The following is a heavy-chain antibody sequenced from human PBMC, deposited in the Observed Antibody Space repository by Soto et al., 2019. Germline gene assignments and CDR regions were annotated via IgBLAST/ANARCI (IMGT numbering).Heavy chain of an antibody. Sequence: QVQLHVSGPGLVEPSQTLSLTCTVSGGSISSGGYYWTWIRQHPGEGLEWIGYIYYSGSAYYSPSLRSRVTISVDTSKSEFFLKLASVTAADTAVYFCARVRYYDSSGYVDNWGQGTLVTVSS. CDR3: ARVRYYDSSGYVDN. D-gene: IGHD3-22*01. CDR1: GGSISSGGYY. V-gene: IGHV4-31*03. CDR2: IYYSGSA. J-gene: IGHJ4*02.